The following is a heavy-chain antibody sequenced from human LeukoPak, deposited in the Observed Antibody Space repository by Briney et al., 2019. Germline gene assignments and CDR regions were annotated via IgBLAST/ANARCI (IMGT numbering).Heavy chain of an antibody. D-gene: IGHD3-3*01. CDR1: GGTFSSYA. Sequence: GASVKVSCKAPGGTFSSYAISWVRQAPGQGLEWMGGIIPIFGTANYAQKFQGRVTITADESTSTAYMELSSLRSEDTAVYYCAREMGTYYDFWSGYTRYFDLWGRGTLVTVSS. V-gene: IGHV1-69*13. CDR2: IIPIFGTA. CDR3: AREMGTYYDFWSGYTRYFDL. J-gene: IGHJ2*01.